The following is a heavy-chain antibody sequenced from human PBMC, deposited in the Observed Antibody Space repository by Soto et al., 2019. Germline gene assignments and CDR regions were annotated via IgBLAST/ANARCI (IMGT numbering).Heavy chain of an antibody. D-gene: IGHD1-26*01. CDR3: AKYSGCYLVAQYYFDY. CDR2: ISWNSDSM. CDR1: GFTFDDYA. V-gene: IGHV3-9*01. Sequence: GGSLRLSCVASGFTFDDYAMHWVRHAPGKGLEWVSGISWNSDSMAYADSVKGRFNISRDNAKNSLSLQMNSLRPEDTAFYYCAKYSGCYLVAQYYFDYWGQGTLVTVSS. J-gene: IGHJ4*02.